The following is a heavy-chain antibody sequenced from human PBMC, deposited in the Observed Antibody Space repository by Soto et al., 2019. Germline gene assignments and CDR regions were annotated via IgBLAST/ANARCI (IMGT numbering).Heavy chain of an antibody. CDR1: EFTFSNYA. CDR2: ISYGGGTT. V-gene: IGHV3-23*01. D-gene: IGHD3-22*01. CDR3: AKNPGYYYDSTGYQFDY. Sequence: PGGSLTLSCAASEFTFSNYAMSWVRQAPGKGLEWVSAISYGGGTTYYADSVKGRFTISRDNSKNTLYLQMNSLRAEDTAVYYCAKNPGYYYDSTGYQFDYWGQGTLVTVSS. J-gene: IGHJ4*02.